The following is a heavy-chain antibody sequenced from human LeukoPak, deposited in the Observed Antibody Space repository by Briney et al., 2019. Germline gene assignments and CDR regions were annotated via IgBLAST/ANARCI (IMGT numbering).Heavy chain of an antibody. CDR2: IWYDGRNK. D-gene: IGHD3-22*01. V-gene: IGHV3-33*03. Sequence: AGGSLRLSCAASGFTFSSYGMHWVRQAPGKGLEWVAVIWYDGRNKFYADSLKGRFTISRDNSKNTLYLQMNSLRAEDTAVYYCAKDFSGYAYDYWGQGTLVTVSS. CDR3: AKDFSGYAYDY. J-gene: IGHJ4*02. CDR1: GFTFSSYG.